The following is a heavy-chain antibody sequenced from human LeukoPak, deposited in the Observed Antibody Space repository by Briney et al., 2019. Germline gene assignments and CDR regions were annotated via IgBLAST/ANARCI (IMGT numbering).Heavy chain of an antibody. D-gene: IGHD3-22*01. CDR1: GFTFSSYW. J-gene: IGHJ4*02. CDR2: INSDGSST. CDR3: ARDSSHDYYDSSGYYRQ. Sequence: PGGSLRLSCAASGFTFSSYWMHWVRQAPGKGLVWVSRINSDGSSTSYADSVKGRFTISRDNAKNTLYLQMNSLRAEDTAVYYCARDSSHDYYDSSGYYRQWGQGTLVTVSS. V-gene: IGHV3-74*01.